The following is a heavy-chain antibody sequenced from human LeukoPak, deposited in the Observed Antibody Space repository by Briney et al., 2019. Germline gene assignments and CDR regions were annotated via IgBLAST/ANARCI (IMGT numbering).Heavy chain of an antibody. J-gene: IGHJ5*02. CDR2: ISYSGIT. V-gene: IGHV4-59*08. CDR1: GFTFSDHY. CDR3: VRHRGYDSGGYYRWFDP. Sequence: GSLRLSCAASGFTFSDHYMDWIRQPPGKGLEWIGYISYSGITNYNPSLKSRVTISVDTSKNQFSLKLTSVTAADTAVYYCVRHRGYDSGGYYRWFDPWGQGTLVTVSS. D-gene: IGHD3-22*01.